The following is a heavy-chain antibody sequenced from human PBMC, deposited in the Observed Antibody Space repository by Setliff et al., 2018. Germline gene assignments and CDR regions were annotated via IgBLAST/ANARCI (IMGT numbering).Heavy chain of an antibody. D-gene: IGHD2-8*01. J-gene: IGHJ6*03. V-gene: IGHV4-61*09. CDR3: AREDGPNYYYYYMDI. CDR1: GGSISSGNYY. Sequence: SETLSLTCTVSGGSISSGNYYWSWIRQPAGKGLEWIGHIQTSGTTNYNPSLKGRVTISVDTSKNQFSLKLSAVTAADTAVYFCAREDGPNYYYYYMDIWGKGTTVTVSS. CDR2: IQTSGTT.